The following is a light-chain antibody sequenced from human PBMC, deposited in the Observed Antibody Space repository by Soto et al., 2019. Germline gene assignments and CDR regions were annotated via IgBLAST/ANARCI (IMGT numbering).Light chain of an antibody. CDR2: EVT. CDR1: SSDVGTYNY. Sequence: SALTQPASVSGSPGQSITISCTGTSSDVGTYNYVSWYQQHPGKAPKVMIYEVTYRPSGVSNRFSGSKSGNTASLTISGLQAEDEAEYYCSSYTGSSTLYVFGNGTKVTVL. CDR3: SSYTGSSTLYV. J-gene: IGLJ1*01. V-gene: IGLV2-14*01.